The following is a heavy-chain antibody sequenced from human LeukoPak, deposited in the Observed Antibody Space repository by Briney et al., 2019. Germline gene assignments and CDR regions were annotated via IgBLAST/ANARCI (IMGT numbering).Heavy chain of an antibody. CDR2: FDPEDGET. J-gene: IGHJ4*02. Sequence: ASEKVSCKVSGYTLTELSMHWVRQAPGKGLEWMGGFDPEDGETIYAQKFQGRVTMTEDTSTDTAYMELSSLRSEDTAVYYCATGRGGGYDILTGYYWDDYWGQGTLVTVSS. CDR3: ATGRGGGYDILTGYYWDDY. D-gene: IGHD3-9*01. CDR1: GYTLTELS. V-gene: IGHV1-24*01.